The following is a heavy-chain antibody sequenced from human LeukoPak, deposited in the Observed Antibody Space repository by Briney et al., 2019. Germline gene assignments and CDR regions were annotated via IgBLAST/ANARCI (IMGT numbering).Heavy chain of an antibody. D-gene: IGHD1-1*01. CDR1: GFTFSSYS. V-gene: IGHV3-21*01. Sequence: GGSLRLSCAASGFTFSSYSMNWVRQAPGKGLEWVSSISSSSSYIYYTDSVKGRFTISRDNAKNSLYLQMNSLRAEDTAVYYCARQLTGPTNWFDPWGQGTLVTVSS. CDR3: ARQLTGPTNWFDP. J-gene: IGHJ5*02. CDR2: ISSSSSYI.